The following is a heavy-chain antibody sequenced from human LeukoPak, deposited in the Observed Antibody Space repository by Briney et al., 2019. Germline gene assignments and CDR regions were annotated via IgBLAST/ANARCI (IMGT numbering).Heavy chain of an antibody. CDR1: GFTFSSYW. CDR2: IKQDGSEK. J-gene: IGHJ4*02. Sequence: GGSLRLSCAASGFTFSSYWMSWVRQAPGKGLEWVANIKQDGSEKYYVDSVKGRFTISRDNAKNSLYLQMNSLRAEDTAVYYCARGPVKGGIHGSGNWGQGTLVTVSS. V-gene: IGHV3-7*01. D-gene: IGHD3-10*01. CDR3: ARGPVKGGIHGSGN.